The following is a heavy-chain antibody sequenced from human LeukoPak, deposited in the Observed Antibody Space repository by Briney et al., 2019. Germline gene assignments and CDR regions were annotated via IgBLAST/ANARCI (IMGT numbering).Heavy chain of an antibody. CDR1: GFTFGSYA. J-gene: IGHJ4*02. Sequence: GGSLRLSCVGSGFTFGSYAMTWVRQAPGKGLEWVAVISGSVGSTYYAGSVQGRFTISRDNFKNTVYLQMNSLRAEDTAVYYCSKVADGYSYGCRGDYWGQGTLVTVSS. CDR3: SKVADGYSYGCRGDY. D-gene: IGHD5-18*01. CDR2: ISGSVGST. V-gene: IGHV3-23*01.